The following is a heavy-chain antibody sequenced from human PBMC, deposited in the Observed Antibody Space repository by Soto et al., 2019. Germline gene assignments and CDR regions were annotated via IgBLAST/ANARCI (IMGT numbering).Heavy chain of an antibody. J-gene: IGHJ4*02. D-gene: IGHD1-26*01. CDR3: ARDSPRYSGRYPPAY. CDR1: GFTFSSYS. V-gene: IGHV3-48*01. CDR2: ISSSSSTI. Sequence: GGSLRLCCAASGFTFSSYSMNWVRQAPGKGLEWVSYISSSSSTIHYSDSVKGRFTISRDNAKNSLYLQMNSLRAEDTAVYYCARDSPRYSGRYPPAYWGQGTLVTVSS.